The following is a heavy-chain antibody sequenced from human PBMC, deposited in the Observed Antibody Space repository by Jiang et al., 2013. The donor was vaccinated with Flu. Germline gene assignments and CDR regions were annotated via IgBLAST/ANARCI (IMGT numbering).Heavy chain of an antibody. V-gene: IGHV4-4*02. Sequence: SGSGLVKPSGTLSLTCAVSGGSISSSNWWSWVRQPPGKGLEWIGEIYHSGSTNYNPSLKSRVTISVDKSKNQFSLKLSSVTAADTAVYYCARDWSAYYYDFFSRPYGMDVWGKGTTVTVSS. J-gene: IGHJ6*04. D-gene: IGHD3-22*01. CDR2: IYHSGST. CDR3: ARDWSAYYYDFFSRPYGMDV. CDR1: GGSISSSNW.